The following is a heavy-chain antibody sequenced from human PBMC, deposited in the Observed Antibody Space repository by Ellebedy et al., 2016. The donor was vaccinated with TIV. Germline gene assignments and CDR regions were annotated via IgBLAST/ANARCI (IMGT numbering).Heavy chain of an antibody. CDR2: ISHDGTKT. D-gene: IGHD5-24*01. Sequence: PGGSLRLSCAASGFTFNIFDMPWVRQAPGAGLEWVAVISHDGTKTYYADSVKGRFTISRDNSKNTLYLQMTSLSAEDTAVYYCASEWRMERTIIKSVSDFWGQGTLVTVSS. CDR3: ASEWRMERTIIKSVSDF. J-gene: IGHJ4*02. V-gene: IGHV3-30*16. CDR1: GFTFNIFD.